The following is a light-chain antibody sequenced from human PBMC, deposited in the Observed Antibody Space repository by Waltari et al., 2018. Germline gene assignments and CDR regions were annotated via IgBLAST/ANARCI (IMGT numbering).Light chain of an antibody. Sequence: YQKRPGKAPKLIIYEDTKRPSGVSSRFSGSKSGNAASLTIPGLQAEDEADYYCCSYAVGSTVCMFGGGTKVTVL. J-gene: IGLJ3*02. CDR2: EDT. V-gene: IGLV2-23*01. CDR3: CSYAVGSTVCM.